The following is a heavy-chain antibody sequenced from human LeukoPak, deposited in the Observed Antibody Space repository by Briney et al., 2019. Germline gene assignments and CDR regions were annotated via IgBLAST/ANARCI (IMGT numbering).Heavy chain of an antibody. CDR2: IIPIFGTA. D-gene: IGHD6-19*01. Sequence: GSSVKVFCKASAGTFSSYAISWVRQAPGQGLEWMGGIIPIFGTANYAQKFQGGVTITTDESTSTAYMELSSLRSEDTAVYYCARDSSGPVEFAYWGQGTLVTVSS. CDR1: AGTFSSYA. J-gene: IGHJ4*02. V-gene: IGHV1-69*05. CDR3: ARDSSGPVEFAY.